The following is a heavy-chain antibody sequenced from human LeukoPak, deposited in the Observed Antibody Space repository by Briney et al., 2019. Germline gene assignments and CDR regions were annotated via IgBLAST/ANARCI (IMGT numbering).Heavy chain of an antibody. J-gene: IGHJ4*02. Sequence: PGRSLRLSCAASGFTVSSNYMSWVRQAPGKGLEWVSVIHSGGSTYYADSVKGRFTISRDNSKNTLYLQMNSLRAEDTAVYYCARVEEGHFDYWGQGTLVTVSS. CDR2: IHSGGST. V-gene: IGHV3-53*01. CDR3: ARVEEGHFDY. CDR1: GFTVSSNY.